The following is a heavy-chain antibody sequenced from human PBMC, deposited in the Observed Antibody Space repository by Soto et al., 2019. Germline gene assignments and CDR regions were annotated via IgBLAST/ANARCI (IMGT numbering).Heavy chain of an antibody. D-gene: IGHD5-18*01. CDR2: ISSSSSTI. CDR3: ARDRGYTYGFDF. J-gene: IGHJ4*02. Sequence: GGSLRLSCAASGFTVSSNYMNWVRQAPGKGLEWVSFISSSSSTIYYADSVKGRFTISRDNAKNSLYLQMNSLRDEDTAVYYCARDRGYTYGFDFWGQGALVTVSS. CDR1: GFTVSSNY. V-gene: IGHV3-48*02.